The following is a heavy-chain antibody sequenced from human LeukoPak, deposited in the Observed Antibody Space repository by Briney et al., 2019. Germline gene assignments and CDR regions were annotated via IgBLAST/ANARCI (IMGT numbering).Heavy chain of an antibody. Sequence: GASVKVSCKASGGTFSSYAISWVRQAPGQGLEWMGGIIPIFGTANYAQKFQGRVTITADESTSTAYMELSSLRSGDTAVYYCARGNNIVVVVAATPDYYYGMDVWGQGTTVTVSS. J-gene: IGHJ6*02. CDR3: ARGNNIVVVVAATPDYYYGMDV. D-gene: IGHD2-15*01. CDR1: GGTFSSYA. CDR2: IIPIFGTA. V-gene: IGHV1-69*13.